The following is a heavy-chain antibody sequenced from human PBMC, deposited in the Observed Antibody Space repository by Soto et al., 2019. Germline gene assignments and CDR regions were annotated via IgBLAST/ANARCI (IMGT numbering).Heavy chain of an antibody. V-gene: IGHV1-46*01. CDR1: GYTFTSYY. D-gene: IGHD4-17*01. Sequence: GXSVKVSCKASGYTFTSYYMHWVRQAPGQGLEWMGIINPSGGSTSYAQKFQGRVTMTRDTSTSTVYMELSSLRSEDTAVYYCARSRWVTTGGDYWGQGTLVTVSS. CDR2: INPSGGST. CDR3: ARSRWVTTGGDY. J-gene: IGHJ4*02.